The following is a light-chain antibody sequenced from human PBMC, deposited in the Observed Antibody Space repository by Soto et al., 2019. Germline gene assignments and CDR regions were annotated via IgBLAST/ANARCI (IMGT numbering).Light chain of an antibody. V-gene: IGKV3-11*01. Sequence: EIVLTQSPATRSLSPGERATLSCRASQSVSSYLAWYQQKPGQAPRLLIYDASNRATGIPARFSGSGSGTDFTLTISSLEPEDFAVYYCQQRSNWAFTFGPGTKVDIK. CDR1: QSVSSY. CDR2: DAS. J-gene: IGKJ3*01. CDR3: QQRSNWAFT.